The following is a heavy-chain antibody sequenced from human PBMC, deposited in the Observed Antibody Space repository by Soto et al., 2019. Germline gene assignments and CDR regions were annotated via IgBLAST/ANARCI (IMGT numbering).Heavy chain of an antibody. CDR3: ARGRAIGSSYGAYYYYGMGV. D-gene: IGHD6-13*01. CDR2: INHSGST. Sequence: SETLSLTCAVYGGSFSGYYWSWIRQPPGKGLEWIGEINHSGSTNYNPSLKSRVTISVDTSKNQFSLKLSSVTAADTAVYYCARGRAIGSSYGAYYYYGMGVWGQGTTVTVS. V-gene: IGHV4-34*01. J-gene: IGHJ6*02. CDR1: GGSFSGYY.